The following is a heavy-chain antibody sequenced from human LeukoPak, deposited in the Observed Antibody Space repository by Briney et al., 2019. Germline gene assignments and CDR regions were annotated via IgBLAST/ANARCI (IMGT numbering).Heavy chain of an antibody. CDR3: ARRGVPATVGMYYFDY. D-gene: IGHD2-2*01. Sequence: SETLSLTCTVSGGSISSYYWSWIRQPPGKGLEWIGYIYYSGSTNYNPSLKSRVTMSIDTSKKQFSLKLSSVTAADTAVYYCARRGVPATVGMYYFDYWGQGTLVTVSS. J-gene: IGHJ4*02. CDR1: GGSISSYY. CDR2: IYYSGST. V-gene: IGHV4-59*01.